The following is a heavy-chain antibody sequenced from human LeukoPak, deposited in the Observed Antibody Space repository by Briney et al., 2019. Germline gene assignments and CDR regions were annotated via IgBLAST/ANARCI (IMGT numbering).Heavy chain of an antibody. CDR1: GGSFSGYY. CDR2: INDSGST. J-gene: IGHJ4*02. CDR3: AREESIGSYQFLHDY. Sequence: SETLSLTCAVYGGSFSGYYWTWIRQPPGKGLEWIGEINDSGSTNYNPSLQSRVTISVDTSNNQFSLKLNSLTAADTAVYYCAREESIGSYQFLHDYWGQGTLVTVSS. D-gene: IGHD1-26*01. V-gene: IGHV4-34*01.